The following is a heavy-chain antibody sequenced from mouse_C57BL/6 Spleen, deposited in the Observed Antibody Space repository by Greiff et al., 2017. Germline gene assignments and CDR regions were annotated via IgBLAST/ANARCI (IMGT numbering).Heavy chain of an antibody. CDR3: ARRAGGYYAMDY. J-gene: IGHJ4*01. CDR1: GFSLSTSGMG. D-gene: IGHD1-1*02. CDR2: IYWDDDK. Sequence: QVTLKESGPGILQSSQTLSLTCSFSGFSLSTSGMGVSWIRQPSGKGLEWLAHIYWDDDKRYNPSLKSRLTISKDTSRNQVFLKITSVDTADTATYYCARRAGGYYAMDYWGQGTSGTVSS. V-gene: IGHV8-12*01.